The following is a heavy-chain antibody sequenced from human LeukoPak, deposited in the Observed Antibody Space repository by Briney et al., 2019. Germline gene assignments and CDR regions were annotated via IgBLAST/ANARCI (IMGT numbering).Heavy chain of an antibody. CDR1: GYTFTSYD. Sequence: GASVKVSCKASGYTFTSYDINWVRQAPGQGLEWMGIINPSGGSTSYAQKFQGRVTMTRDTSTSTVYMELSSLRSEDTALYYCAKARSGYLLYFDYWGQGTLVTVSS. D-gene: IGHD3-22*01. CDR2: INPSGGST. V-gene: IGHV1-46*01. CDR3: AKARSGYLLYFDY. J-gene: IGHJ4*02.